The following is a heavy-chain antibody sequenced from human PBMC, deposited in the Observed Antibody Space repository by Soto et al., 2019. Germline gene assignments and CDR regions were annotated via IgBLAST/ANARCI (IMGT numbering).Heavy chain of an antibody. V-gene: IGHV1-8*01. J-gene: IGHJ6*02. CDR2: MNPNSGNT. CDR1: GYTFTSYD. D-gene: IGHD3-22*01. Sequence: QVQLVQSGAEVKKPGASVKVSCKASGYTFTSYDINWVRQATGQGLEWMGWMNPNSGNTGYAQKFQGRVTMTRNTSRSTAYMELSSLRSEDTAVYYCARVYDSSGYYFYYYYYGMDVWGQGTTVTVSS. CDR3: ARVYDSSGYYFYYYYYGMDV.